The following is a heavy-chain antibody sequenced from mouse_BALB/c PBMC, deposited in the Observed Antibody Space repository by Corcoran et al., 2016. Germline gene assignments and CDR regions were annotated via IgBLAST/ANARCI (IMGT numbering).Heavy chain of an antibody. CDR2: INPYNDGT. J-gene: IGHJ1*01. CDR1: GYTFTSYV. V-gene: IGHV1S136*01. CDR3: ARTTVVGGFDV. Sequence: EVQLQQSGPELVKPGASVKMSCKASGYTFTSYVMHWVKQKPGQGLEWIGYINPYNDGTKYNEKFKGKATLTSDKSSNTAYMELSSLTSEDSAVYYCARTTVVGGFDVWGAGTTVTVSS. D-gene: IGHD1-1*01.